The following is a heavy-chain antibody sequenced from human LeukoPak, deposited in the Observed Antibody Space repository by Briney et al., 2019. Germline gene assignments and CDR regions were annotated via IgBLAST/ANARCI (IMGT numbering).Heavy chain of an antibody. CDR1: GYTFTSYG. CDR3: ARDLTRFLEWLLPNYYYYGMDV. Sequence: ASVKVSCEASGYTFTSYGISWVRQAPGQGLEWMGWISAYNGNTNYAQKLQGRVTMTTDTSTSTAYMELRSLRSDDTAVYYCARDLTRFLEWLLPNYYYYGMDVWGQGTTVTVSS. D-gene: IGHD3-3*01. J-gene: IGHJ6*02. V-gene: IGHV1-18*01. CDR2: ISAYNGNT.